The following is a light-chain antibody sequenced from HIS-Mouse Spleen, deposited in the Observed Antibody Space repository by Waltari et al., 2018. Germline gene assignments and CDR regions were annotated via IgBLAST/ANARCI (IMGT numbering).Light chain of an antibody. V-gene: IGLV1-47*01. Sequence: QSVLTQPPSASGTPGQSVTISSARSSPNNAIKYIYRYQKLPGTAPKLLCNRNNQRTSGVPDRFSGSKSGTSAPLAISGLRSEDKADYYCAAWDDSLSGPVFGGGTKLTVL. J-gene: IGLJ3*02. CDR3: AAWDDSLSGPV. CDR1: SPNNAIKY. CDR2: RNN.